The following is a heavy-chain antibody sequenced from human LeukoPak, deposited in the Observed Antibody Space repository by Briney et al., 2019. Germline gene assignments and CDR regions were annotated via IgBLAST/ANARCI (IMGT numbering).Heavy chain of an antibody. CDR1: GFTFSSYE. J-gene: IGHJ4*02. D-gene: IGHD2-8*01. V-gene: IGHV3-48*03. CDR2: ISSSGSTI. CDR3: ARGKPSMDSYFDY. Sequence: PGGSLRLSCAASGFTFSSYEMNWVRQAPGKGLEWVSYISSSGSTIYYADSVKGRFTISRDNAKNSLYLQMNSLRAEDSAVYYCARGKPSMDSYFDYWGQGTLATVSS.